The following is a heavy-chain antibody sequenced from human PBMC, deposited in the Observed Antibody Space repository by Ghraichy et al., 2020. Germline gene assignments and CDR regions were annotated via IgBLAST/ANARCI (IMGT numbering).Heavy chain of an antibody. CDR1: GGSFSGYY. V-gene: IGHV4-34*01. J-gene: IGHJ6*02. D-gene: IGHD7-27*01. CDR2: INHSGST. CDR3: ARAPTGIFDYYYYGMDV. Sequence: SETLSLTCAVYGGSFSGYYWSWIRQPPGKGLEWIGEINHSGSTNYKPSLKSRVTISVDTSKTQFSLKLTSVTAADTAVYYCARAPTGIFDYYYYGMDVWGQGTTVTVSS.